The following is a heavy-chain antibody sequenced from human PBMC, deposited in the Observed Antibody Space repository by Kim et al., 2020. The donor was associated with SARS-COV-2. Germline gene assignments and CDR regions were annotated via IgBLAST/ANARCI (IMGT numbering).Heavy chain of an antibody. Sequence: TYYADSVKGRFIISRDNSKNTLYFQMNSLRAEDTAVYYCARMFGAGYFDYWGQGTLVTVSS. V-gene: IGHV3-66*01. J-gene: IGHJ4*03. D-gene: IGHD3-16*01. CDR3: ARMFGAGYFDY. CDR2: T.